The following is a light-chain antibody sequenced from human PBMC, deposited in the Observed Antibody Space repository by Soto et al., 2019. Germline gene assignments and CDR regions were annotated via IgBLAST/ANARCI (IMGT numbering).Light chain of an antibody. CDR1: SSNIGSNY. Sequence: QSVLTQPPSASGTPGQRVTISCSGSSSNIGSNYVYWYQQLPGTAPKLLIYSNNQRPSGVPDRFSGSKSGTSASLAISGLRPEDEADYYCAAWDDSLSGLYVFGTGTKV. CDR2: SNN. V-gene: IGLV1-47*02. J-gene: IGLJ1*01. CDR3: AAWDDSLSGLYV.